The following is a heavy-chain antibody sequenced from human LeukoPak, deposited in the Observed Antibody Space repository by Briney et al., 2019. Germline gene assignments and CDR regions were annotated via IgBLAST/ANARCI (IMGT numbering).Heavy chain of an antibody. D-gene: IGHD2-15*01. V-gene: IGHV3-30-3*02. J-gene: IGHJ4*02. CDR3: AKSGVYCSGGSCYIHQFDY. CDR2: ISYDGSNK. Sequence: GGSLRLSCAASGFTFSSYAMHWVRQAPGKGLEWVAVISYDGSNKYYADSVKGRFTISRDNSKNTLYLQMNSLRAEDTAVYYCAKSGVYCSGGSCYIHQFDYWGQGTLVTVSS. CDR1: GFTFSSYA.